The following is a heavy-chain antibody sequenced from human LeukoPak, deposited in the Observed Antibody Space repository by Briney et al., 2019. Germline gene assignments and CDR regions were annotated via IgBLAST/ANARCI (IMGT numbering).Heavy chain of an antibody. CDR1: DGSISNYY. Sequence: SETLSLTCTVSDGSISNYYWSWIRQPPGTGLEWIGYIYYSGSTNYNPSLKSRVTISIDTSENQFSLKLSSVTAADTAVYYCARETTNWFDPWGQGTLVTVSS. CDR2: IYYSGST. J-gene: IGHJ5*02. D-gene: IGHD1-1*01. V-gene: IGHV4-59*01. CDR3: ARETTNWFDP.